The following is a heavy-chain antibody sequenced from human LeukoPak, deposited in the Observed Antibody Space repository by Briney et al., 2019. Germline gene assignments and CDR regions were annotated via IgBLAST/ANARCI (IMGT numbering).Heavy chain of an antibody. CDR3: ARVLWFGHLYNWFDP. Sequence: GASVTVSCKASGYIFTDYDIHWVRQAPGQRLEWMGWISGGGGTGIYSQNFQDRVTITWDTSATTAYMELNSLRSEDTAVYYCARVLWFGHLYNWFDPWGQGTLVTVSS. V-gene: IGHV1-3*01. CDR1: GYIFTDYD. D-gene: IGHD3-10*01. J-gene: IGHJ5*02. CDR2: ISGGGGTG.